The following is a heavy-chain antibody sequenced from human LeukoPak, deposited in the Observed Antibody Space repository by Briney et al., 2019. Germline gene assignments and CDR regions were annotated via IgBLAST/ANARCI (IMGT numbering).Heavy chain of an antibody. J-gene: IGHJ4*02. D-gene: IGHD5-24*01. V-gene: IGHV1-2*02. CDR1: GYTFTGYY. CDR3: ARGRVLEMATISGY. Sequence: ASVKVSCKASGYTFTGYYMHWVRQAPGQGLEWMGWINPNSGGTNYAQKFQGRVTMTRDTSISTAYMELSRQRSDDTAVYYCARGRVLEMATISGYWGQGTLVTVSS. CDR2: INPNSGGT.